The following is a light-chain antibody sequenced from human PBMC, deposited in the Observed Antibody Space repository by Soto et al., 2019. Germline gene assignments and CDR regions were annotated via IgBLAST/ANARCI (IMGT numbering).Light chain of an antibody. CDR2: GAF. CDR3: QQYKNWPPLT. Sequence: EIVMTQSPATLSVSPGETATLSCRASQSVNYTQAWYQKKPGQRPRLLIYGAFTRSTGITARFSGSGSGTDFTLTITSLQSEDFAVYYCQQYKNWPPLTFGGGTKVEIK. CDR1: QSVNYT. V-gene: IGKV3-15*01. J-gene: IGKJ4*01.